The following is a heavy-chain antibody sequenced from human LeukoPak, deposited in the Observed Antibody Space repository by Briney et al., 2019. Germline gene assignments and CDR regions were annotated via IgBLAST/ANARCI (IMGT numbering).Heavy chain of an antibody. CDR2: ISSSSSYI. D-gene: IGHD3-10*02. CDR1: GFTFSSYS. J-gene: IGHJ3*02. V-gene: IGHV3-21*01. CDR3: ARSAVRGVISSAFDI. Sequence: PGGSLRLSCAASGFTFSSYSMNWVRQAPGKGLEWVSSISSSSSYIYYADSVKGRFTISRDNAKNSLYLQMNRLRAEDTAVYYCARSAVRGVISSAFDIWGQGTMITVSS.